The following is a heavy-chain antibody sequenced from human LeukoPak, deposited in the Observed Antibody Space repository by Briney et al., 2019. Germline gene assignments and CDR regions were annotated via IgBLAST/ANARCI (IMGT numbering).Heavy chain of an antibody. CDR3: ATLIYCSSTSCYTDYFDY. D-gene: IGHD2-2*02. Sequence: PGGPLRLSCAASGFTFSSYAMSWVRQAPGKGLEWVSAISGSGGSTYYADSVKGRFTISRDNSKNTLYLQMNSLRAEDTAVYYCATLIYCSSTSCYTDYFDYWGQGTLVTVSS. CDR1: GFTFSSYA. V-gene: IGHV3-23*01. J-gene: IGHJ4*02. CDR2: ISGSGGST.